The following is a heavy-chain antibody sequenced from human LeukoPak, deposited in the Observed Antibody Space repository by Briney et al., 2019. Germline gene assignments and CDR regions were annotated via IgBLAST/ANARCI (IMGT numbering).Heavy chain of an antibody. CDR2: FDPEGGET. D-gene: IGHD4-17*01. V-gene: IGHV1-24*01. CDR1: GYTLTELS. J-gene: IGHJ6*02. CDR3: ATGVDGYGDFSSYYYGMDV. Sequence: ASVKVSCKVSGYTLTELSMHWVRQAPGKGLEWMGGFDPEGGETIYAQKFQGRVTMTEDTSTDTAYMELSSLGSEDTAVYYCATGVDGYGDFSSYYYGMDVWGQGTTVTVSS.